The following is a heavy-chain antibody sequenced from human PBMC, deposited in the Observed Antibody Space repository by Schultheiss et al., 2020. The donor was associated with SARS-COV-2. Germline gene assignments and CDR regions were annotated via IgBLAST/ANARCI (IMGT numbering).Heavy chain of an antibody. V-gene: IGHV1-2*02. CDR3: ARDYDYGDYPIDY. CDR1: GYTFTGYY. CDR2: INPNSGGT. J-gene: IGHJ4*02. D-gene: IGHD4-17*01. Sequence: ASVKVSCKASGYTFTGYYMHWVRQAPGQGLEWMGWINPNSGGTNYAQKFQGRVTMTTDTSTSTAYMELRSLRSDDTAVYYCARDYDYGDYPIDYWGQGTLVTVSS.